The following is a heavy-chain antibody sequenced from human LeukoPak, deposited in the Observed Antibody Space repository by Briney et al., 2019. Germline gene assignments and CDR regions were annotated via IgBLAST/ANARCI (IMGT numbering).Heavy chain of an antibody. V-gene: IGHV4-39*01. Sequence: SETLSLTCTVSGGSISSSSYYWGWIRQPPGKGLEWIGGIYYSGSTYYNPSLKSRVTISVDTSKNQFSLKLSSVTAADTAVYYCARRGDSSGTLPSGFDYWGQGTLVTVSS. J-gene: IGHJ4*02. CDR1: GGSISSSSYY. CDR2: IYYSGST. CDR3: ARRGDSSGTLPSGFDY. D-gene: IGHD3-22*01.